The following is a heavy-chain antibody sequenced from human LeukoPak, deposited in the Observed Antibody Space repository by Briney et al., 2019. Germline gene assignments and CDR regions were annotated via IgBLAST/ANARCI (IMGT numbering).Heavy chain of an antibody. CDR3: ASRDDSSLIDAFDI. CDR2: IYYSGST. D-gene: IGHD3-22*01. CDR1: GGSISSYY. Sequence: SETLSLTCTVSGGSISSYYRSWIRQPPGKGLEWIGYIYYSGSTNYNPSLKSRVTISVDTSKNQFSLKLSSVTAADTAVYYCASRDDSSLIDAFDIWGQGTMVTVSS. V-gene: IGHV4-59*01. J-gene: IGHJ3*02.